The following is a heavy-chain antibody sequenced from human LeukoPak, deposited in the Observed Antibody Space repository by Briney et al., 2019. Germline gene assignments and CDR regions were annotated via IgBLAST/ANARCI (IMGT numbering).Heavy chain of an antibody. J-gene: IGHJ4*02. CDR2: IYYSGST. Sequence: PSETLSLTCTVSGGSISSGDYYWSWIRQPPGKGLEWIVYIYYSGSTYYNPSLKSRVTITVDTSKNQFSLKLSSVTAADTAVYYCARVGTTVTKGEFLDYWGQGTLVTVSS. D-gene: IGHD4-17*01. CDR1: GGSISSGDYY. V-gene: IGHV4-30-4*01. CDR3: ARVGTTVTKGEFLDY.